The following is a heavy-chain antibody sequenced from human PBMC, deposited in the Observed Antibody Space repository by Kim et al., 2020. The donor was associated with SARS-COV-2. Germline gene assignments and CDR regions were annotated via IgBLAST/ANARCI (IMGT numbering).Heavy chain of an antibody. Sequence: SETLSLTCTVSGGSISSSSYYWGWIRQPPGKGLEWIGSIYYSGSTYYNPSLKSRVTISVDTSKNQFSLKLSSVTAADTAVYYCARDPGESSSWYYYYYGMDVWGQGTTVTVSS. CDR2: IYYSGST. J-gene: IGHJ6*02. V-gene: IGHV4-39*07. CDR1: GGSISSSSYY. CDR3: ARDPGESSSWYYYYYGMDV. D-gene: IGHD6-13*01.